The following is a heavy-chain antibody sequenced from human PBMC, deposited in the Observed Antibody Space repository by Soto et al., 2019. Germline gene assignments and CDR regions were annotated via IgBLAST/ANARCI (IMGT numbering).Heavy chain of an antibody. CDR3: ARAVGGSCAFDI. Sequence: AETLSLTCTVSGGSVSSGSYYWSWIRQPPGKGLEWIGYIYYSGSTNYNPSLKSQVTILVDTSKNQFSLKLSSVTAADTAVYYCARAVGGSCAFDIWGQGTMVTVSS. CDR1: GGSVSSGSYY. CDR2: IYYSGST. D-gene: IGHD6-13*01. J-gene: IGHJ3*02. V-gene: IGHV4-61*01.